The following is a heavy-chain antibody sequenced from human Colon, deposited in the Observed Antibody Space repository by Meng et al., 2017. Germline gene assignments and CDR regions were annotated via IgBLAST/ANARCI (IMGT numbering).Heavy chain of an antibody. Sequence: QLQLQESGSRLVKPSQPLSLTCAVSGDSVTTTLSSWSWIRQSPGKGLEWIGIIYDNGYTYYSQSLKSRVNKSVDRANNQFSLSLNSVTAADTAVYFCARGYRGSTYFAYWGQGILVTVSS. J-gene: IGHJ4*02. V-gene: IGHV4-30-2*06. CDR2: IYDNGYT. CDR3: ARGYRGSTYFAY. D-gene: IGHD3-16*01. CDR1: GDSVTTTLSS.